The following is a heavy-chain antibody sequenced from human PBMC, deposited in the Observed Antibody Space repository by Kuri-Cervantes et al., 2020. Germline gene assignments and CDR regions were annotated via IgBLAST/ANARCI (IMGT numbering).Heavy chain of an antibody. CDR2: ISSSSSYI. J-gene: IGHJ4*02. CDR1: GFTFSSYS. CDR3: AREISLVVVITSFDY. D-gene: IGHD3-22*01. V-gene: IGHV3-21*01. Sequence: GGSLRLSCAASGFTFSSYSMNWVRQAPGKGLEWVSSISSSSSYIYYADSVKGRFTISRDNAKNSLHLQMNSLRAEDTAVYYCAREISLVVVITSFDYWGQGTLVTVSS.